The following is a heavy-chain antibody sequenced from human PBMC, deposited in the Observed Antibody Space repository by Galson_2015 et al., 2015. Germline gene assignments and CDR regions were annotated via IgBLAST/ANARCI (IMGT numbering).Heavy chain of an antibody. CDR3: ARMRCYYDSSGYGYYFDY. D-gene: IGHD3-22*01. Sequence: SLRLSCAASGFTVSSNYMSWVRQAPGKGLEWVSVIYSGGSTYYADSVKGRFTISRDNSKNTLYLQMNSLRAEDTAVYYCARMRCYYDSSGYGYYFDYWGQGTLVTVSS. CDR1: GFTVSSNY. CDR2: IYSGGST. J-gene: IGHJ4*02. V-gene: IGHV3-53*01.